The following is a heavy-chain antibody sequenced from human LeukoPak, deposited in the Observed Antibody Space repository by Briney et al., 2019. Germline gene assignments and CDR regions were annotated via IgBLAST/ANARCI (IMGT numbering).Heavy chain of an antibody. J-gene: IGHJ4*02. Sequence: PGGSLRLSCAASGFTFSSYAMSWVRQAPGKGLEWVSAISGSGGSTYYADSVKGRFTISRDNSKNTLYLQMNSLRAEDTAVYYCAKDLIFGVVIIGGNFDYWGQGTLVTVSS. CDR2: ISGSGGST. D-gene: IGHD3-3*01. CDR3: AKDLIFGVVIIGGNFDY. CDR1: GFTFSSYA. V-gene: IGHV3-23*01.